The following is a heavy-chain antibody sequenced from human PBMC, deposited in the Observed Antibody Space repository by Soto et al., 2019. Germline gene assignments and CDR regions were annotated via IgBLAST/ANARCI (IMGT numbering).Heavy chain of an antibody. Sequence: GGSRRRSCAASGFTFSSYGMHGVRQAPGKGLEWVAVISYDGSNKYYADSVKGRFTISRDNSKNTLYLQMNSLRAEDTAVYYCAKDRIAARLDYFDYWGQGTLVTVS. CDR3: AKDRIAARLDYFDY. J-gene: IGHJ4*02. V-gene: IGHV3-30*18. CDR2: ISYDGSNK. CDR1: GFTFSSYG. D-gene: IGHD6-6*01.